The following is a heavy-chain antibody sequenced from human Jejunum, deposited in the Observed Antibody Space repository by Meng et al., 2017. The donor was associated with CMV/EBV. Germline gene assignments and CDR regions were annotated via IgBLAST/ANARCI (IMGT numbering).Heavy chain of an antibody. V-gene: IGHV7-4-1*02. CDR1: GYTFTNYA. CDR3: ARKYLSGSGIDY. J-gene: IGHJ4*02. D-gene: IGHD3-10*01. Sequence: SCTPSGYTFTNYALNWVRQAPGQGLKWVGVINSNTGNPMYAPGFTGRFVFSLDTSVNTAYLQINSLRAEDTAVYFCARKYLSGSGIDYWGQGTLVTVSS. CDR2: INSNTGNP.